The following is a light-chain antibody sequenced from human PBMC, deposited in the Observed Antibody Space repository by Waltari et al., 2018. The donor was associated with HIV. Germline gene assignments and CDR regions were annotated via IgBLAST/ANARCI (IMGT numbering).Light chain of an antibody. V-gene: IGLV1-51*01. CDR3: GTWDSSLSAVV. CDR2: DNN. CDR1: RSTIRNTY. Sequence: QSVLTQPPPVPASSGQKVTISSSGRRSTIRNTYVLCYQQLPGTAPKLLIDDNNKRPSGIPDRFSGSKSGTSSTLGITGLQTGDEADYYCGTWDSSLSAVVFGGGTKLTVL. J-gene: IGLJ3*02.